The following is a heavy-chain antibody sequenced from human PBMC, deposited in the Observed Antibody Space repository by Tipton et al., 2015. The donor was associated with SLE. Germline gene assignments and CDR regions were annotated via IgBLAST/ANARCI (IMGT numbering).Heavy chain of an antibody. J-gene: IGHJ4*02. D-gene: IGHD2-21*01. CDR2: LHYSGRS. CDR3: ARRLANNSQFDS. V-gene: IGHV4-59*12. CDR1: GGSISSDY. Sequence: GLVKPSETLSLNCTVSGGSISSDYWSWIRQPPGKGLEWIRRLHYSGRSYYNPSLKSRVTISLDTSRTQFSLKLTSVTAADTAVYYCARRLANNSQFDSWGQGTLVTVSP.